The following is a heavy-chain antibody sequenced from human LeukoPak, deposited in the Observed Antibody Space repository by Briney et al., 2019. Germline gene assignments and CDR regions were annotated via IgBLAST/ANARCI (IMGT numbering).Heavy chain of an antibody. CDR2: ISAYNGDT. J-gene: IGHJ5*02. Sequence: ASVRISCKASGYTFTTYGITWVRQAPGQGLEWMGWISAYNGDTSYAQNLQDRVTMATDTSTSTAYMELGSLISDDTAVYYCARALRIAADWFDPWGQGTLVTVSS. CDR3: ARALRIAADWFDP. V-gene: IGHV1-18*01. CDR1: GYTFTTYG. D-gene: IGHD6-13*01.